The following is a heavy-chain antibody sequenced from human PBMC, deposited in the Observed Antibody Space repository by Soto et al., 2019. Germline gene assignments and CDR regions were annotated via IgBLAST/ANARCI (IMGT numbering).Heavy chain of an antibody. V-gene: IGHV3-33*01. CDR3: TRDQGIAVAGVFDY. Sequence: PGGSLRLSCATSGFTFITYGMHWVCQSPGKGLEWVAVIWNDATKKYYADSVKGRFTISRDQFRNTLYLQMDSLRVEDTAVYYCTRDQGIAVAGVFDYWGQGDLVTISS. CDR2: IWNDATKK. J-gene: IGHJ4*02. D-gene: IGHD6-19*01. CDR1: GFTFITYG.